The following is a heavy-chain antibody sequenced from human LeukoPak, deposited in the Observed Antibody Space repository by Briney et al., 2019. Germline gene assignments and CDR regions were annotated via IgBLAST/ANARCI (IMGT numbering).Heavy chain of an antibody. D-gene: IGHD6-13*01. CDR1: GDSISSGSYY. CDR2: IYTSGST. J-gene: IGHJ4*02. Sequence: SETLSLTCTVSGDSISSGSYYWSWIRQPAGKGLEWIGRIYTSGSTNYNPSLKSRVTMSVDTSKNQFSLKLSSVTAADTAVYYCARATGIAAAGTGGWSIWGQGTLVTVSS. V-gene: IGHV4-61*02. CDR3: ARATGIAAAGTGGWSI.